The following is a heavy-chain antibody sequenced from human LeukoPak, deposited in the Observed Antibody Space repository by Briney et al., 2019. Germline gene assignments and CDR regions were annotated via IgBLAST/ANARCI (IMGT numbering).Heavy chain of an antibody. V-gene: IGHV3-23*01. Sequence: GGSLRLSCAASGVTLSTYAMSWARQAPGKGLEWVSGISSSGSGANTYYADSVKGRFTISRDSSKNTLFLHMNTLRAEDTAIYYCAKDRPGYGADEGYFQHWGQGTLVTVSS. D-gene: IGHD3-9*01. CDR2: ISSSGSGANT. CDR1: GVTLSTYA. CDR3: AKDRPGYGADEGYFQH. J-gene: IGHJ1*01.